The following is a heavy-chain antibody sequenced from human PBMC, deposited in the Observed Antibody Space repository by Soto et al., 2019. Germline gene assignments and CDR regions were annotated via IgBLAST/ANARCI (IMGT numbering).Heavy chain of an antibody. J-gene: IGHJ1*01. CDR2: IWYDGSNK. CDR1: GFTFSSCV. CDR3: AAGTANFQH. V-gene: IGHV3-33*01. Sequence: VQLVESGGGVVQPGTSLRLSCVASGFTFSSCVMHWVRQAPGKGLEWVAVIWYDGSNKYYADSVKGRFTISRDNSKNTLYLQMNSLRAEDTGVYYCAAGTANFQHWGQGTLVTVSS. D-gene: IGHD1-7*01.